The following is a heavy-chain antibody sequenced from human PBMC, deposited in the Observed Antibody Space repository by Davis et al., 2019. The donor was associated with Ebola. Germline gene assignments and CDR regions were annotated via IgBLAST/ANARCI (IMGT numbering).Heavy chain of an antibody. D-gene: IGHD6-19*01. CDR1: GFTVSSNY. CDR2: IYSGGGT. CDR3: ARERISSGDDYYYYGMDV. J-gene: IGHJ6*02. V-gene: IGHV3-53*01. Sequence: PGGSLRLSCAASGFTVSSNYMSWVRQAPGKGLEWVSVIYSGGGTNYADSVKGRFTISRDNSKNTLFLQMNSLRAEDTAVYYCARERISSGDDYYYYGMDVWGQGTTVTVSS.